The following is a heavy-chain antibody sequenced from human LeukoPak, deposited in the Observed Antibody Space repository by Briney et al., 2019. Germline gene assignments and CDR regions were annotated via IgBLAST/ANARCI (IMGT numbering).Heavy chain of an antibody. Sequence: GGSLRLSCAASGFTFSSYAMHWVHQAPGKGLEWVAVISYDGSNKYYADSVKGRFTISRDNSKNTLYLQMNSLRAEDTAVYYCARSYDSSGYAGYYYGMDVWGQGTTVTVSS. D-gene: IGHD3-22*01. CDR3: ARSYDSSGYAGYYYGMDV. J-gene: IGHJ6*02. V-gene: IGHV3-30-3*01. CDR2: ISYDGSNK. CDR1: GFTFSSYA.